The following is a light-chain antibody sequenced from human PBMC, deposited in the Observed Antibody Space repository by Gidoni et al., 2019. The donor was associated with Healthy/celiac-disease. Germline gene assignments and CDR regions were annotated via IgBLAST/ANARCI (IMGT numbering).Light chain of an antibody. J-gene: IGKJ4*01. V-gene: IGKV3-11*01. Sequence: EIVMTQSPATLSLSPGERATLSCRASQSVSSYLAWYQQKPGQAPRLLIYDASNRATGIPARFSGSVSGTDFTLTLRSLVPEDFAVYYCQQRSNWPLTFGGGTKVEIK. CDR1: QSVSSY. CDR3: QQRSNWPLT. CDR2: DAS.